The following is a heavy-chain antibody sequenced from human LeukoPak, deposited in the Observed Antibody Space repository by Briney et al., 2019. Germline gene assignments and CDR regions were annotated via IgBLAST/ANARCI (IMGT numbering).Heavy chain of an antibody. V-gene: IGHV3-53*01. J-gene: IGHJ4*02. Sequence: GGSLRLSCAASGFTVSSSYMSWVRQAPGKGLEWVSVIYSGGSTYYADSVKGRFTISRDNSKNTLYLQMNSLRAEDTAVYYCARVSPPWVYSSSSDPIDYWGQGTLVTVSS. CDR1: GFTVSSSY. D-gene: IGHD6-6*01. CDR3: ARVSPPWVYSSSSDPIDY. CDR2: IYSGGST.